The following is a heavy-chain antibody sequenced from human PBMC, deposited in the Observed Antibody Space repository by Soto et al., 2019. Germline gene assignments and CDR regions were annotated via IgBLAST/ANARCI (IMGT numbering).Heavy chain of an antibody. Sequence: SETLSLTCTVSGGSISSYYWSWIRQPPGKGLEWIGYIYYSGSTYYNLSLKSRVTISVDTSKSQFSLKLNSVTAADTAVYYCARLGGYYQAFDQWGQGSLVTVSS. CDR3: ARLGGYYQAFDQ. D-gene: IGHD2-21*02. V-gene: IGHV4-59*08. J-gene: IGHJ4*02. CDR2: IYYSGST. CDR1: GGSISSYY.